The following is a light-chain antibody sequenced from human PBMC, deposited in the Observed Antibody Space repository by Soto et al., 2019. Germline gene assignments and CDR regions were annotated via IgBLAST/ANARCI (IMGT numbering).Light chain of an antibody. Sequence: DIQMTQSPSSLSASVGDRVTITFRASQTIATFLNWYQQKPGKAPKLLIYGASTLQSGVPSRFSGSGSGADFTLTISSLQPEDSATYYCQQSYSLPYTFGQGTKVDIK. V-gene: IGKV1-39*01. CDR2: GAS. CDR3: QQSYSLPYT. J-gene: IGKJ2*01. CDR1: QTIATF.